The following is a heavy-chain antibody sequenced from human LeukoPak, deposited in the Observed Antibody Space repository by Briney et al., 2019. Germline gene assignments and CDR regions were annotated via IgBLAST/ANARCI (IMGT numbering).Heavy chain of an antibody. CDR1: GFTFSNAW. V-gene: IGHV3-15*01. D-gene: IGHD2-15*01. J-gene: IGHJ5*02. CDR3: TTDPDVVVVAVDWFDP. Sequence: GGSLRLSCAASGFTFSNAWMSWVRQAPGKGLEWVGRIKSKTDGGTTDCAAPVKGRFTISRDDSKNTLYLQMNSLKTEDTAVYYCTTDPDVVVVAVDWFDPWGQGTLVTVSS. CDR2: IKSKTDGGTT.